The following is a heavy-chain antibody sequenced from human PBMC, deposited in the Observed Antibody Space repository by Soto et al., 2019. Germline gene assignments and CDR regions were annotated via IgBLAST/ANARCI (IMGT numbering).Heavy chain of an antibody. J-gene: IGHJ4*02. CDR1: GFTFSSYG. Sequence: GGSLGLSCAASGFTFSSYGMHWVRQAPGKGPDWVAVIGYDGSDIYYADSVKGRFTVSRDNSKKTLYLQMNSLRAEDTAVYYCAREITGLGSYSPVFDYWGQGALVTVSS. V-gene: IGHV3-33*01. CDR3: AREITGLGSYSPVFDY. CDR2: IGYDGSDI. D-gene: IGHD3-10*01.